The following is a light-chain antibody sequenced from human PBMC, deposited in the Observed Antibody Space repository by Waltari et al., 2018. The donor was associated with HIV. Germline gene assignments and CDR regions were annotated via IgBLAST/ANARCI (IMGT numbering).Light chain of an antibody. J-gene: IGLJ2*01. Sequence: QSVLTQPPSVSGTPGQRVTISCSGGSSNIGDNAVSWYQQFPGTAPKLLIYSNNQRPSGVPDLSAGSKSGTSASLAISGLQSEDEADYYCATLDDSLNGPVFGGGTKVTVL. CDR3: ATLDDSLNGPV. CDR1: SSNIGDNA. V-gene: IGLV1-44*01. CDR2: SNN.